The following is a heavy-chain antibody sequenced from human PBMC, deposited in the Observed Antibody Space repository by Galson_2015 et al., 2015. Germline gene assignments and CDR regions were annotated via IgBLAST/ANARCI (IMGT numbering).Heavy chain of an antibody. J-gene: IGHJ5*02. CDR1: GGSFSGYY. V-gene: IGHV4-34*01. D-gene: IGHD3-10*01. CDR3: ARGGYYSGNWFDP. CDR2: INHSGST. Sequence: ETLSLTCAVYGGSFSGYYWSWIRQPPGKGLEWIGKINHSGSTNYNLSLKSRVTISVDTSKNQFSLKLSSVTAADTAVYYCARGGYYSGNWFDPWGQGTLVTVSS.